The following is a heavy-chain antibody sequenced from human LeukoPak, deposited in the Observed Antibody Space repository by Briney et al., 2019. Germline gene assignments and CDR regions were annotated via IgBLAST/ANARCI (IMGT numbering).Heavy chain of an antibody. CDR3: AGQTTVVTPYAFDI. D-gene: IGHD4-23*01. J-gene: IGHJ3*02. V-gene: IGHV5-51*01. CDR1: GYSFTSYW. Sequence: GESLKVSCKGSGYSFTSYWIGWVRQMPGKGLERMGIIYPGDSDTRYSPSFQGQVTISADKSISTAYLQWSSLKASDTAMYYCAGQTTVVTPYAFDIWGQGTMVTVSS. CDR2: IYPGDSDT.